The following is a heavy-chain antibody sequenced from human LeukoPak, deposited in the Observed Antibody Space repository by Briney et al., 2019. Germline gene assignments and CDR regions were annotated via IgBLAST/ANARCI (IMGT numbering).Heavy chain of an antibody. J-gene: IGHJ4*02. CDR3: AKDWGTEYYDILTGYPPPDY. CDR2: ISGSGGST. D-gene: IGHD3-9*01. V-gene: IGHV3-23*01. Sequence: GGSLRLSCAASGFTFSSYAMSWVRQAPGKGLEWVSAISGSGGSTYYADSVKGRFTISRDNSKNTLYLQMNSLRAADTAVYYCAKDWGTEYYDILTGYPPPDYWGQGTLVAVSS. CDR1: GFTFSSYA.